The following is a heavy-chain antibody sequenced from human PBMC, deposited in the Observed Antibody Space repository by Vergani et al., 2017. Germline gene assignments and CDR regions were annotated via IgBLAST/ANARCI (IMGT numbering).Heavy chain of an antibody. CDR1: GFTFTSSA. Sequence: QMQLVQSGPEVKKPGTSVKVSCKASGFTFTSSAMQWVRQARGQRLEWIGWIVVGSGNTNYAQKFQERVTITRDMYTSTAYMELSSLRSEDTAVYYCAASDRKYYDFWSGYSYYYYMDVGGKGTTVTVSS. CDR3: AASDRKYYDFWSGYSYYYYMDV. V-gene: IGHV1-58*02. CDR2: IVVGSGNT. J-gene: IGHJ6*03. D-gene: IGHD3-3*01.